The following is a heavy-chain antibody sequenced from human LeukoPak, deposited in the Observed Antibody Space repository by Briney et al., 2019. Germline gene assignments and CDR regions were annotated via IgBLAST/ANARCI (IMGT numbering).Heavy chain of an antibody. V-gene: IGHV4-4*07. CDR1: GGSISSYY. CDR2: IYTSGST. CDR3: ARVARSIVVVPAAIGDSGYDKNYYYYYMDV. Sequence: SETLSLTCTVSGGSISSYYWSWIRQPAGKGLEWIGRIYTSGSTNYNPSLKSRVTMSVDTSKNQFSLKLSSVTAADTAVYYCARVARSIVVVPAAIGDSGYDKNYYYYYMDVWGKGTTVTVSS. D-gene: IGHD2-2*02. J-gene: IGHJ6*03.